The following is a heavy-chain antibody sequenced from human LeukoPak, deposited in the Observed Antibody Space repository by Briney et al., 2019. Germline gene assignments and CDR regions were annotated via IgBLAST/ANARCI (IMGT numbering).Heavy chain of an antibody. CDR2: IYYSGST. D-gene: IGHD6-19*01. CDR1: GGSIRSYY. J-gene: IGHJ4*02. V-gene: IGHV4-39*07. CDR3: ARLLGQWLPYYKVSFFDY. Sequence: KSSETLSLTCTASGGSIRSYYWGWIRQPPGKGLEWIGSIYYSGSTYYNPSLKSRVTISVDTSKNQFSLKLSSVTAADTAVYYCARLLGQWLPYYKVSFFDYWGQGTLVTVSS.